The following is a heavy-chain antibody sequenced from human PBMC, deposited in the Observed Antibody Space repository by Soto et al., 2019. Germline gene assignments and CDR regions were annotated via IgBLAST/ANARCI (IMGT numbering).Heavy chain of an antibody. V-gene: IGHV3-23*01. CDR1: GFTISSNA. Sequence: PGGSLRLSCAASGFTISSNAMYWVRQAPGKGLEWVSGISDRGDTTHYADSVKGRFTIPRDTSKNTLYLQMDNLRAEDSAFYFCTKTDIVGATVGYYDSWGQGALVTVSS. D-gene: IGHD1-26*01. CDR2: ISDRGDTT. CDR3: TKTDIVGATVGYYDS. J-gene: IGHJ4*02.